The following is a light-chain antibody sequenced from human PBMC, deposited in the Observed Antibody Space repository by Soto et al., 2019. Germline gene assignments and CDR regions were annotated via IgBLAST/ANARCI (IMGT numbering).Light chain of an antibody. CDR2: ATS. CDR1: ETVSKS. Sequence: DIQMTQSPSTLPASAGDRVTITCRASETVSKSLNWYRQRPGRAPELLVYATSHLQNGVPSRFSGIGSGTAFTLAIRSLHPEDFATYYCQQIYEMPQTFAQGTRVEI. J-gene: IGKJ1*01. CDR3: QQIYEMPQT. V-gene: IGKV1-39*01.